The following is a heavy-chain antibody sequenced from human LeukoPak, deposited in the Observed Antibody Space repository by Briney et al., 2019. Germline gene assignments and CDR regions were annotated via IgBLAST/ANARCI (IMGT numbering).Heavy chain of an antibody. V-gene: IGHV1-69*13. J-gene: IGHJ4*02. D-gene: IGHD2-2*01. CDR1: GGSFSSYS. CDR3: ARGSVVVPAAFDY. CDR2: FVPIFETT. Sequence: SVRVSCKASGGSFSSYSISWVRQAPGQGLEWMGGFVPIFETTNIAQKFQGRVTLTADESTTTAYMELSSLRSDDTAVYYCARGSVVVPAAFDYWGQGTLVTVSS.